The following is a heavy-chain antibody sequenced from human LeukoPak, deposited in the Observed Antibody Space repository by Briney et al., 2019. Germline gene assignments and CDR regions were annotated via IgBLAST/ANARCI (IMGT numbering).Heavy chain of an antibody. J-gene: IGHJ4*02. D-gene: IGHD4-17*01. CDR1: GFTFNTSA. CDR3: AKDLYGDYDFDC. V-gene: IGHV3-23*01. Sequence: GGSLRLSCPASGFTFNTSAMSWVRQAPGKGLEWVSVITSSGSTYYAGSVKGRFTISRDNSKNTLYLQMNSLRAEDTAIYYCAKDLYGDYDFDCWGRGTLVTVSS. CDR2: ITSSGST.